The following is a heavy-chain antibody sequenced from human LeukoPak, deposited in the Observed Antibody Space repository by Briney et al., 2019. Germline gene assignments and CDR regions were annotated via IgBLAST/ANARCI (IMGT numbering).Heavy chain of an antibody. J-gene: IGHJ4*02. V-gene: IGHV3-30*03. Sequence: PGGSLRLSCAASGFTFSSYGMHWVRQAPGKGLEWVAVISYDGSNKYYADSVKGRFTISRDNSKNTLYLQMNSLRAEDTAVYYCARPSRDTDSSGWTDFDYWGQGTLVTVSS. D-gene: IGHD6-19*01. CDR3: ARPSRDTDSSGWTDFDY. CDR2: ISYDGSNK. CDR1: GFTFSSYG.